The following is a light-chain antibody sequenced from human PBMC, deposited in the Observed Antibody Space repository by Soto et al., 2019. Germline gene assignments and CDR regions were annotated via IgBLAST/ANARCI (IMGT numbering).Light chain of an antibody. Sequence: IKLCHSPSFLSASVGDRVTITCRASQGISSYLAWYQQKPGKAPKLLIYAASTLQSGVPSRFSGSGSGTEFTLTISSLQPDDFATYYCQQYNSYWTFGQGTKVDI. CDR1: QGISSY. CDR2: AAS. V-gene: IGKV1-9*01. J-gene: IGKJ1*01. CDR3: QQYNSYWT.